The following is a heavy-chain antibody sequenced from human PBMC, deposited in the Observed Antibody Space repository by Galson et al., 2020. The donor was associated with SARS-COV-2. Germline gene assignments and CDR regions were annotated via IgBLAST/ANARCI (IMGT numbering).Heavy chain of an antibody. V-gene: IGHV1-24*01. Sequence: ASVQVSCKVSGYTLTELSMHWVRQAPGKGLEWMGGFDPEDGETIYAQKFQGRVTMTEDTSTDTAYMELSSLRSEDTAVYYCATAPPVAGTKWFDPWGQGTLVTVSS. CDR2: FDPEDGET. J-gene: IGHJ5*02. CDR3: ATAPPVAGTKWFDP. D-gene: IGHD6-19*01. CDR1: GYTLTELS.